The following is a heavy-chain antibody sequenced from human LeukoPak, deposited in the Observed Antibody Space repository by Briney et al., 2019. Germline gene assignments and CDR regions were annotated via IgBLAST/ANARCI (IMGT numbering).Heavy chain of an antibody. Sequence: GGSLRLSCEASGFTVGTHWMHWVRQAPGKGLVWVSLIRIDGSDTDYADSVRGRFTTSRDNAKNVVYLQMDSLGVEDTAIYYCARDRGEGTPLDPWGEGTLVTVSS. CDR1: GFTVGTHW. CDR2: IRIDGSDT. J-gene: IGHJ5*02. V-gene: IGHV3-74*01. CDR3: ARDRGEGTPLDP.